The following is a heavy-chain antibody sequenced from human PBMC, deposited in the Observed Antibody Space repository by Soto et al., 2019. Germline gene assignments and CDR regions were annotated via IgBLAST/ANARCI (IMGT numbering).Heavy chain of an antibody. CDR3: ARDTNGIHY. J-gene: IGHJ4*02. D-gene: IGHD2-8*01. Sequence: EVQLVESGGGLVQPGGSLRLSCAASGLIFSNYKMHWVRQAPGKGLVWVSRISTDGSITDYADSVKGRFTDSRDNAKNTLYLQMNSLRVDDTAVYYCARDTNGIHYWGQGTLVTVSS. CDR1: GLIFSNYK. V-gene: IGHV3-74*01. CDR2: ISTDGSIT.